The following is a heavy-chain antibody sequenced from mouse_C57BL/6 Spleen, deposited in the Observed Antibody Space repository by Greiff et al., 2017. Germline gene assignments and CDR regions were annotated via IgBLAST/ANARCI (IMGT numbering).Heavy chain of an antibody. Sequence: QVQLQQPGAELVRPGSSVKLSCKASGYTFTSYWMDWVKQRPGQGLEWIGNIYPSDSETHYNQKFKDKATLTVDKSSSTAYMQLISLTSEDSAVYYCARRWDEAWFAYWGQGTLVTVSA. D-gene: IGHD4-1*01. CDR1: GYTFTSYW. J-gene: IGHJ3*01. V-gene: IGHV1-61*01. CDR3: ARRWDEAWFAY. CDR2: IYPSDSET.